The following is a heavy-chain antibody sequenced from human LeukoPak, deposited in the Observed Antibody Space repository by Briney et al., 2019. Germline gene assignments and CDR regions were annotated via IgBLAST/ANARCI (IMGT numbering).Heavy chain of an antibody. V-gene: IGHV4-34*01. D-gene: IGHD5-12*01. Sequence: SETLSLTCTVSGGSISSYYWSWIRQPPGKGLEWIGEINHSGSTNYNPSLKSRVTISVDTSKNQFSLKLSSVTAADTAVYYCARGGWLLGPDYWGQGTLVTVSS. CDR2: INHSGST. CDR3: ARGGWLLGPDY. CDR1: GGSISSYY. J-gene: IGHJ4*02.